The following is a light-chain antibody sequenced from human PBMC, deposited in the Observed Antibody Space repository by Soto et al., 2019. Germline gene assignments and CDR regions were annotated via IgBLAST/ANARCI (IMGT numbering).Light chain of an antibody. Sequence: EIVLTQSPGTLSLSPGERAALSCRASQSLSTSSLAWYQQKPGHGPRLLIYGASRRATGIPDRFIGSGLVTDFTLTISSLQPEDFATYYCQQSYSAPLTFGGGTKVEIK. J-gene: IGKJ4*01. V-gene: IGKV3-20*01. CDR2: GAS. CDR3: QQSYSAPLT. CDR1: QSLSTSS.